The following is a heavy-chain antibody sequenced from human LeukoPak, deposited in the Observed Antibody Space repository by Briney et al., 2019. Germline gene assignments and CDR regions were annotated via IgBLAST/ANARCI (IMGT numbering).Heavy chain of an antibody. CDR3: ASLVATISPDFDY. V-gene: IGHV3-30*04. CDR2: ISYDGSNK. Sequence: GGSLRLSCAASGFTFSSYAMHWVRQAPGKGLEWVAVISYDGSNKYYADSVKGRFTISRDNSKNTLYLQMNSLRAEGTAVYYCASLVATISPDFDYWGQGTLVTVSS. D-gene: IGHD5-12*01. CDR1: GFTFSSYA. J-gene: IGHJ4*02.